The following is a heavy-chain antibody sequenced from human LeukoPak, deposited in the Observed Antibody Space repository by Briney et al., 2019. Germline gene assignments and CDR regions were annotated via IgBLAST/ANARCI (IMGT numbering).Heavy chain of an antibody. D-gene: IGHD4-17*01. CDR3: ARAYGDYANFDY. Sequence: SETLSLPCTVSGGSISSFYWSWIRQPPGKGREWIGYIYYSGSTNYSPSLKSRVTISVDTSKNQLSLKLTSVTAADTAVYYCARAYGDYANFDYWGQGTLVTVSS. V-gene: IGHV4-59*01. J-gene: IGHJ4*02. CDR2: IYYSGST. CDR1: GGSISSFY.